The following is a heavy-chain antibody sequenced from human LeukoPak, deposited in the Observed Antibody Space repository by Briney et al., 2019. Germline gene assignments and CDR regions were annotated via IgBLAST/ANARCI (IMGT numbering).Heavy chain of an antibody. CDR3: ARDGSDSSPFDY. D-gene: IGHD6-19*01. CDR2: ISSSGSTI. V-gene: IGHV3-48*03. CDR1: GFTFSSYE. J-gene: IGHJ4*02. Sequence: GGSLRLSCAASGFTFSSYETNWVRQAPGKGLEWVSYISSSGSTIYYADSVKGRFTISRDNAKNSLYLQMNSLRAEDTAVYYCARDGSDSSPFDYWGQGTLVTVSS.